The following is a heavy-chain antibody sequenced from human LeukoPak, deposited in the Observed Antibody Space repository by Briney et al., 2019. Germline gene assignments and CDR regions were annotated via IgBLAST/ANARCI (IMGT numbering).Heavy chain of an antibody. CDR3: AKDTIFGVVTDFDY. CDR2: ISGSGGST. V-gene: IGHV3-23*01. J-gene: IGHJ4*02. Sequence: GGSLRLSCAASGFTFSSYAMSWVRQAPGKGLEWVSAISGSGGSTYYVDSVEGRFTISRDNSKNTLYLQMNSLRAEDTAVYYCAKDTIFGVVTDFDYWGQGTLVTVSS. CDR1: GFTFSSYA. D-gene: IGHD3-3*01.